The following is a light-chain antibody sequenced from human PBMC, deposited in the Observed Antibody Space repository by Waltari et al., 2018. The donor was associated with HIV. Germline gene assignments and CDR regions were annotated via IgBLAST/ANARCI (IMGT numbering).Light chain of an antibody. V-gene: IGLV2-14*01. CDR3: SSYTSSSTLV. Sequence: QSALTQPASVSGSPGQSITLSCTGTSSDVGGYNHVSWYQQYAGKAPKLMIYDVSNRPSGVSNRFSGSKSGNTASLTISGLQAEDEADYYCSSYTSSSTLVFGGGTKLTVL. CDR2: DVS. CDR1: SSDVGGYNH. J-gene: IGLJ2*01.